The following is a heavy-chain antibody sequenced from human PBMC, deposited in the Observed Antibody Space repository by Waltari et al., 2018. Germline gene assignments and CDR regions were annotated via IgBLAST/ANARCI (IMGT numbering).Heavy chain of an antibody. CDR1: GFTFNNYW. V-gene: IGHV3-7*04. CDR3: ARDRDFSTLDV. Sequence: EVQLVESGGGLVQPGGSLRLSCVGSGFTFNNYWIAWVRQAPGRGLEWVAKSRKDGSKKQYVGSGKGRFTISRDNAMNSVYLQLNSLRVEDTAVYYCARDRDFSTLDVWGQGTSVTVSS. D-gene: IGHD3-3*01. J-gene: IGHJ6*02. CDR2: SRKDGSKK.